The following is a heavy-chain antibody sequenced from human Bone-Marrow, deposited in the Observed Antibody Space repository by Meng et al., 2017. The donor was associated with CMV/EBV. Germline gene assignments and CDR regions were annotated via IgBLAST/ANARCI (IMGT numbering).Heavy chain of an antibody. J-gene: IGHJ4*02. CDR1: GFTFSSYS. V-gene: IGHV3-21*01. Sequence: GGSLRLSCAASGFTFSSYSMNWVRQAPGKGLEWVSSISSSSSYIYYADSVKGRYTISRDNAKNSLYLQMNSLRAEDTAVYYCARDLYCSSTSCYHYWGQGTLVTVSS. CDR2: ISSSSSYI. CDR3: ARDLYCSSTSCYHY. D-gene: IGHD2-2*01.